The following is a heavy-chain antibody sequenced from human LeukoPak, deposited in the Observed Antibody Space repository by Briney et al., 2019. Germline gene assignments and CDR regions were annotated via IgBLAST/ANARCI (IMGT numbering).Heavy chain of an antibody. CDR2: ISSGSSAI. CDR1: GFTFTTYS. V-gene: IGHV3-21*01. J-gene: IGHJ4*02. D-gene: IGHD4-17*01. Sequence: GGSLRLSCEASGFTFTTYSMTWVRQAPGKGLEWVSIISSGSSAIFSADALKGRFTISRDNAKNSLYLQMNSLRAEDTAVYYCARDPTANDYGDYVFDYWGQGTLVTVSS. CDR3: ARDPTANDYGDYVFDY.